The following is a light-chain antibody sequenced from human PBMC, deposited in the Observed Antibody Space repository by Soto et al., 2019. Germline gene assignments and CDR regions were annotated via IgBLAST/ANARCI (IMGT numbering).Light chain of an antibody. V-gene: IGKV3-15*01. Sequence: EIVMTQSPATLSVSPGERATLSCRASQFVGSNLAWYQQRPGQAPRLLIYGASTRATGIPARFSGSGSGTEFTLTISSLQSADFAVYYCQQYNNWPPFTFGQGTKVEIK. CDR3: QQYNNWPPFT. J-gene: IGKJ1*01. CDR2: GAS. CDR1: QFVGSN.